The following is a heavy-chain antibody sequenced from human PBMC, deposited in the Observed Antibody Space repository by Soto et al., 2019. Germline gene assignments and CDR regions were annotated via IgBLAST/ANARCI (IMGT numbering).Heavy chain of an antibody. CDR3: ARGTYYYDTSGLYYFDC. D-gene: IGHD3-22*01. CDR2: INWNGNST. V-gene: IGHV3-20*04. Sequence: AGGSLRLSCAASGFTFDDYGMSWVRQVPGKGLEWVSSINWNGNSTGYADSVKGRFTISRDNAKNSLYLQMNSLRAEDTALYYCARGTYYYDTSGLYYFDCWGQGTLVTVSS. J-gene: IGHJ4*02. CDR1: GFTFDDYG.